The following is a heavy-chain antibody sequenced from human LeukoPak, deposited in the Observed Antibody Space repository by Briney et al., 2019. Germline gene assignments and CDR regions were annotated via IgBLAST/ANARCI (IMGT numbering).Heavy chain of an antibody. V-gene: IGHV3-23*01. J-gene: IGHJ5*02. CDR2: ISGSGGAT. CDR3: ARGTYPFPELGYDILTGYYLFDP. CDR1: GFTFSSYA. D-gene: IGHD3-9*01. Sequence: GGSLRLSCAASGFTFSSYAMSWVRQAPGKGLEWVSAISGSGGATYYADSVKGRFTISRDNSKNTLYLQMISLRAEDTAVYYCARGTYPFPELGYDILTGYYLFDPWGQGTLVTVSS.